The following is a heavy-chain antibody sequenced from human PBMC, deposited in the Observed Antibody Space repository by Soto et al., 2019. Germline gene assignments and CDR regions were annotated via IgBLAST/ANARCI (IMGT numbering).Heavy chain of an antibody. Sequence: GGSLRLSCAASGFTFSSYGMHWVRQAPGKGLEWVAVIWYDGSNKYYADSVKGRFTISRDNSKNTLYLQMNSLRAEDTAVYYCAREYYDFWSGYYYYYYFMDVWGKGTTVTVSS. CDR3: AREYYDFWSGYYYYYYFMDV. D-gene: IGHD3-3*01. V-gene: IGHV3-33*01. CDR1: GFTFSSYG. CDR2: IWYDGSNK. J-gene: IGHJ6*03.